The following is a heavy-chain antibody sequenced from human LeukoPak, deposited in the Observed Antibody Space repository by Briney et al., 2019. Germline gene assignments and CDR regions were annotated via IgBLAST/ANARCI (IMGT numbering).Heavy chain of an antibody. D-gene: IGHD2/OR15-2a*01. CDR3: AIILRTTNFIPNWFDP. CDR2: ISSSGSTI. V-gene: IGHV3-48*03. CDR1: GFTFSSYE. Sequence: GGSLRLSCAASGFTFSSYEMHWVRQAPGKGLEWVSYISSSGSTIYYADSVKGRFTISRDNAKNSLYLQMNSLRAEDTAVYYCAIILRTTNFIPNWFDPWGQGTLVTVSS. J-gene: IGHJ5*02.